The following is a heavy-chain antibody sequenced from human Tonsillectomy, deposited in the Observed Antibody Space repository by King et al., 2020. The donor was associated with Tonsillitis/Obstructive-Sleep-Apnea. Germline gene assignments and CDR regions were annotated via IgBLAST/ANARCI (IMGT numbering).Heavy chain of an antibody. CDR3: AKISSWEFLRYLDY. V-gene: IGHV3-23*04. Sequence: VQLVESGGDLVLPGGSLRLSCAASGFTFSTYAMSWGRQAPGKGLEYVSSISGNSDTTYYADSVKCRFTISRDNSKNTLYLQMSTLRPEDTAIYYCAKISSWEFLRYLDYWGQGTLVTVYS. CDR2: ISGNSDTT. CDR1: GFTFSTYA. D-gene: IGHD3-10*01. J-gene: IGHJ4*02.